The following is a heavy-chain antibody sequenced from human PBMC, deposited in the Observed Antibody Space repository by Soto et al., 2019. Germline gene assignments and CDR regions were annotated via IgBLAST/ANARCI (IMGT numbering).Heavy chain of an antibody. Sequence: NPGGSLRLSCAASGFTFSSYSMNWVRQAPGKGLEWVSSISSSTGYIDYADSVKGRFTISRDNAKNSLYLQMNSLKTEDTAVYYCTTKLSSAPDYWGQGTLVTVSS. CDR2: ISSSTGYI. V-gene: IGHV3-21*04. CDR3: TTKLSSAPDY. CDR1: GFTFSSYS. D-gene: IGHD6-6*01. J-gene: IGHJ4*02.